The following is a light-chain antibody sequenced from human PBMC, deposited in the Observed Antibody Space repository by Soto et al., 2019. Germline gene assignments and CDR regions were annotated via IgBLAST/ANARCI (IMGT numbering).Light chain of an antibody. CDR3: QQYDNLPLT. CDR2: DAS. V-gene: IGKV1-33*01. Sequence: DIQMTQSPSSLSASVGDRVTITCQASQDIRNYLNWYQQKPGKAPKLLIYDASKLETGVPSRFSGSGSGTDFTFTISSLQPEDIATYHCQQYDNLPLTFGGGTKVEIK. J-gene: IGKJ4*01. CDR1: QDIRNY.